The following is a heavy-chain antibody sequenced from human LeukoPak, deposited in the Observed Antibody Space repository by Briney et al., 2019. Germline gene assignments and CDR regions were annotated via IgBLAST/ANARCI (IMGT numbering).Heavy chain of an antibody. D-gene: IGHD2-2*01. Sequence: ASVKVSCKASGYTFTSYYMHWVRQAPGQGLEWMGIINPSGGSTSYAQKFQGRVTMTRDMSTSTVYMELSSLRSEDTAVYYCAREAGVVVVPAAITRWFDPWGQGALVTVSS. CDR1: GYTFTSYY. J-gene: IGHJ5*02. CDR3: AREAGVVVVPAAITRWFDP. V-gene: IGHV1-46*01. CDR2: INPSGGST.